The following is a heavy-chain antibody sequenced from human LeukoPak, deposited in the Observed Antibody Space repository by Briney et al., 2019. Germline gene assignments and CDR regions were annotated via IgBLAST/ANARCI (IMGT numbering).Heavy chain of an antibody. Sequence: SETLSLACTASCGSTSSYYWSWIRHHAGKGLVWIGRIYTRGSTNYNPSLKSRVTMSVDTSKNQFSLKLSSVTAADTAVYYWAREVESYDILTGTLDVWGEGTTVTVSS. CDR1: CGSTSSYY. J-gene: IGHJ6*04. CDR3: AREVESYDILTGTLDV. D-gene: IGHD3-9*01. CDR2: IYTRGST. V-gene: IGHV4-4*07.